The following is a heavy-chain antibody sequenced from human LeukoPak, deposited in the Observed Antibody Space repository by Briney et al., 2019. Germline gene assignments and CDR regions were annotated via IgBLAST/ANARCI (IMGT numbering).Heavy chain of an antibody. V-gene: IGHV3-7*03. J-gene: IGHJ4*02. CDR3: GGEGFFQFGN. Sequence: QSGGSLRLSCAASGFMFSSNWMSWVRLAPGKGLEWVANIKEDGTETYYVDSVKGRFTISRDNTRNSLFLRIGSLRAEDQAQYYCGGEGFFQFGNWGQGALVTVSS. CDR2: IKEDGTET. CDR1: GFMFSSNW.